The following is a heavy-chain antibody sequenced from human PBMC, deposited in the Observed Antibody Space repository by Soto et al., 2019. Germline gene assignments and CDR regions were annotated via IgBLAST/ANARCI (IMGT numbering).Heavy chain of an antibody. Sequence: QLQLQESGPGLVKPSETLSLTCTVSGGSISSSSYYWGWIRQPPGKGLEWIGTVYYSGSTNYNPSLQSRVTISVDTSQNQFSLRLTSVTAADTAVYYCARHRWGSGSYSGLLDFWGQGTLVTVSS. CDR2: VYYSGST. CDR3: ARHRWGSGSYSGLLDF. CDR1: GGSISSSSYY. D-gene: IGHD3-10*01. V-gene: IGHV4-39*01. J-gene: IGHJ4*02.